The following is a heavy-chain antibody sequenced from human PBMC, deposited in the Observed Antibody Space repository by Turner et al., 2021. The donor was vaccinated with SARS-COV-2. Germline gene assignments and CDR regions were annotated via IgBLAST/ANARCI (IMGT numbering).Heavy chain of an antibody. CDR2: IGTIDDS. CDR3: VREGRGSYWNDWYFDV. D-gene: IGHD1-26*01. Sequence: EVQLVESGGGLVQPGGSLRLSCAASGFTFSSSEFHWVRQASGRGLEGVSAIGTIDDSYYPGSVKGRFTISRENAKNSLYRQMDSLTAGDTAIYYCVREGRGSYWNDWYFDVWGRGTLVTVSP. V-gene: IGHV3-13*01. CDR1: GFTFSSSE. J-gene: IGHJ2*01.